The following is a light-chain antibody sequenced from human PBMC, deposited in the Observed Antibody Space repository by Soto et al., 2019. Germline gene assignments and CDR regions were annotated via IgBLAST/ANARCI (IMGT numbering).Light chain of an antibody. V-gene: IGLV2-14*01. CDR3: TSPTPGSLYV. CDR1: SSDVGNYNY. Sequence: QSALTQPASVSGSPGQSITISCTGTSSDVGNYNYVSWYQRYPGRVPKLLIYMVSNRPSGVSNRFSGSKSGNTASLTISGLQAEDEADYFCTSPTPGSLYVFGTGTKGTVL. J-gene: IGLJ1*01. CDR2: MVS.